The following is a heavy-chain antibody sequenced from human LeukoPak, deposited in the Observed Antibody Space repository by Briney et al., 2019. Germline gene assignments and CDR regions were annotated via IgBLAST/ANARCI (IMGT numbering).Heavy chain of an antibody. CDR2: IYYSGST. D-gene: IGHD2-2*01. Sequence: SQTLSLTCTVSGGSISSGDYYWSWIRQPPGKGLEWIGYIYYSGSTYYNPSLKSRVTISVDTSKNQFSLKLSSVTAADTAVYYCARRCTSCYLYYYYYMDVWGKGTTVTVSS. CDR1: GGSISSGDYY. CDR3: ARRCTSCYLYYYYYMDV. V-gene: IGHV4-30-4*08. J-gene: IGHJ6*03.